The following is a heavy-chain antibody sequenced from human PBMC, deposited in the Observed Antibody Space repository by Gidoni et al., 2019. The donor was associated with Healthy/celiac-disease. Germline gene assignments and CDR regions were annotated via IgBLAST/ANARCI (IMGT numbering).Heavy chain of an antibody. J-gene: IGHJ4*02. CDR1: GFTFSSYA. CDR2: ISSSGGST. Sequence: EVQLLESGGGLVQPGGSLRLSCAASGFTFSSYAMSWVRQAPGKGLEWVSAISSSGGSTYYADSVKGRFTISRDNSKNTLYLQMNSLRAEDTAVYYCAKGSRDYGDYFDYWGQGTLVTVSS. D-gene: IGHD4-17*01. CDR3: AKGSRDYGDYFDY. V-gene: IGHV3-23*01.